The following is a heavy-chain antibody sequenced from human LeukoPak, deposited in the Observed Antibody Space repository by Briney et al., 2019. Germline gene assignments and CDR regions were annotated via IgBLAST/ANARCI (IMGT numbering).Heavy chain of an antibody. J-gene: IGHJ6*02. V-gene: IGHV3-66*01. Sequence: AGGSLRLSCAASGFTVSSNYMSWVRQAPGKGLEWVSVIYSGGSTYYADSVKGRFTISRDNSKNTLYLQMNSLRAEDTAVYYCASTPDYYDSSGYLQGYYYGMDVWGQGTTVTVSS. CDR1: GFTVSSNY. D-gene: IGHD3-22*01. CDR2: IYSGGST. CDR3: ASTPDYYDSSGYLQGYYYGMDV.